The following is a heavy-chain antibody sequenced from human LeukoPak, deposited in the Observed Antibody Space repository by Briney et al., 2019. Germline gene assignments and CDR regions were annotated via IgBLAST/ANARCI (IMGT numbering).Heavy chain of an antibody. CDR3: ARNAALEY. D-gene: IGHD6-25*01. V-gene: IGHV3-33*01. CDR2: IWNDGSNK. J-gene: IGHJ4*02. Sequence: GGSLRHSCVASGFTFSRYGMHWVRQAPGKGLEWVAVIWNDGSNKFYADSVKGRFTISRDNSKNTLYLQMNSLRAEDTGVYYCARNAALEYWGQGTLVTVSS. CDR1: GFTFSRYG.